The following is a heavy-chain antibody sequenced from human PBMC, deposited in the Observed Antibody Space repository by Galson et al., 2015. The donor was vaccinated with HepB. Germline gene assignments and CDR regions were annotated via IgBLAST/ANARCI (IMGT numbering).Heavy chain of an antibody. CDR3: ASPSTGAAAMVRGNY. D-gene: IGHD5-18*01. J-gene: IGHJ4*02. V-gene: IGHV3-30-3*01. CDR1: GFTFSSYA. CDR2: ISYDGSNK. Sequence: SLRLSCAASGFTFSSYAMHWVRQAPGKGLEWVAVISYDGSNKYYADSVKGRFTISRDNSKNTLYLQMNSLRAEDTAVYYCASPSTGAAAMVRGNYWGQGTLVTVSS.